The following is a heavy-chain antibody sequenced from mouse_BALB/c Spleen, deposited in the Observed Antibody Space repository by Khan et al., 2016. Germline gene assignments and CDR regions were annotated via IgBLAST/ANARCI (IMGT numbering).Heavy chain of an antibody. CDR2: IRTYYGDA. V-gene: IGHV1S137*01. CDR3: ARGATVVVEY. CDR1: GYTFTDYA. Sequence: QVQLQQSGAELVRPGVSVKLSCKGSGYTFTDYAMHWVKPSHAKSLEWIGVIRTYYGDASSNPTFKGKATMTVDTSSRPAYLELASLTSEVSSIYYWARGATVVVEYGGQGTSLTGSA. J-gene: IGHJ2*03. D-gene: IGHD1-1*01.